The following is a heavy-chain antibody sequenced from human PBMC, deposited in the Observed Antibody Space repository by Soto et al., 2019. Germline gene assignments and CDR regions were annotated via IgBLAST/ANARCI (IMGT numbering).Heavy chain of an antibody. V-gene: IGHV4-61*01. J-gene: IGHJ4*02. CDR3: ARGVGNSRGTFFDY. D-gene: IGHD3-22*01. CDR2: IHHTGST. Sequence: PSETLSLTCTVSGDSVSGASYYWSWIRQPPGKGLEWIGYIHHTGSTTYSPSLKSRVTMSVDTSKKQFSLELNSVTAADMAIYYCARGVGNSRGTFFDYWGQGALVTVSS. CDR1: GDSVSGASYY.